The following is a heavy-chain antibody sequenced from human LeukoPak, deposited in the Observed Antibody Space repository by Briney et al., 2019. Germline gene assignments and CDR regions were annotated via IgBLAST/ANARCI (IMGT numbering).Heavy chain of an antibody. V-gene: IGHV3-74*01. D-gene: IGHD1-26*01. J-gene: IGHJ3*02. Sequence: GGSLRLSCAASGFAFSDSDMYWVRQAPGKGLVWVSRINSDGSSTSYADSVKGRFTISRDNAKNTLYLQMNSLRAEDTAVYYCARDRIVGATIDAFDIWGQGTMVTVSS. CDR1: GFAFSDSD. CDR2: INSDGSST. CDR3: ARDRIVGATIDAFDI.